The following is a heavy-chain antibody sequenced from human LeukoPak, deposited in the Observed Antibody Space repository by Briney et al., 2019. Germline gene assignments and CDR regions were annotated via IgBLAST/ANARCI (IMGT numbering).Heavy chain of an antibody. V-gene: IGHV3-7*01. CDR2: IKRDGSEK. CDR3: ARPPHIAAAGQD. D-gene: IGHD6-13*01. Sequence: GGSLRLSCAVSGFTSSKNRMSWVRQAPGKGLEWVANIKRDGSEKYYMDSVKGRFTISRDNAKNSLYLQMNSLRAEDTAVYYCARPPHIAAAGQDWGQGTLVTVSS. J-gene: IGHJ4*02. CDR1: GFTSSKNR.